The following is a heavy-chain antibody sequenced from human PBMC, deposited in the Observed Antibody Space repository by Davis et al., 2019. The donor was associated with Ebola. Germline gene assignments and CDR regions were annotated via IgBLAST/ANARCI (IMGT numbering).Heavy chain of an antibody. CDR1: GFTVSSNY. CDR2: IYSGGST. D-gene: IGHD3-10*01. V-gene: IGHV3-53*01. CDR3: ARDGITMVRGPEWGPRYYGMDV. Sequence: PGGSLRLSCAASGFTVSSNYMSWVRQAPGKGLEWVSVIYSGGSTYYADSVKGRFTISRDNSKNTLYLQMNSLRAEDTAVYYCARDGITMVRGPEWGPRYYGMDVWGQGTTVTVSS. J-gene: IGHJ6*02.